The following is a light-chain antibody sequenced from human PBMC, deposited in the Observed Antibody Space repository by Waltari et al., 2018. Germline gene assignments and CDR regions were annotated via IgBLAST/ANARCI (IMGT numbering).Light chain of an antibody. V-gene: IGLV3-19*01. J-gene: IGLJ2*01. CDR2: GKN. Sequence: SSELTQDPAVSVALGQTVRSTGQGDSPRSYYVSWYQQKPGQAPVLVIYGKNNRPSGIPDRFSGSSSGNTASLTITGAQAEDEADYYCNSRDSSGVVFGGGTKLTVL. CDR3: NSRDSSGVV. CDR1: SPRSYY.